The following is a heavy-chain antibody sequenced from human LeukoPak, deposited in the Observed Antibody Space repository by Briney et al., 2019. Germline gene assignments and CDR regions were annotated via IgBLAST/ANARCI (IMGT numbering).Heavy chain of an antibody. J-gene: IGHJ4*02. CDR2: IYYSGST. Sequence: PSETLSLTCTVSGGSLSRYYWSWIRQPPGKGLEWVGYIYYSGSTTYNPSLKSRVTISVDRSKTQFSLKLSSVTAADTAVYYCARRYSSSLGYYFDYWGQGTLVTVSS. D-gene: IGHD6-6*01. CDR1: GGSLSRYY. V-gene: IGHV4-59*12. CDR3: ARRYSSSLGYYFDY.